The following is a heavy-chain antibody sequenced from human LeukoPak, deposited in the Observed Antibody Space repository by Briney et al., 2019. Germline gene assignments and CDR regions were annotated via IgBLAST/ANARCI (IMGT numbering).Heavy chain of an antibody. V-gene: IGHV3-30*18. CDR3: AKTYEGIAAAGTGFIDY. J-gene: IGHJ4*02. CDR2: ISYDGSNK. Sequence: HAGGSLRLSCAASGFTFSSYGMHWVRQAPGKGLEWVAVISYDGSNKYYADSVKGRFTISRDNSKNTLYLQMNSLRAEDTAVYYCAKTYEGIAAAGTGFIDYWVQGTLVTVSS. D-gene: IGHD6-13*01. CDR1: GFTFSSYG.